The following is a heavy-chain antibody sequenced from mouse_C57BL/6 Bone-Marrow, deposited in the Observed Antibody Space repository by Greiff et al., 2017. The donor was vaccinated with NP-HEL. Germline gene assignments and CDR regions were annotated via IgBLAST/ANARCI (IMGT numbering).Heavy chain of an antibody. CDR2: IYPRSGNT. CDR3: ARIEWGGMDY. J-gene: IGHJ4*01. D-gene: IGHD1-3*01. Sequence: AQLQQSGAELARPGASVKLSCKASGYTFTSYGISWVKQRTGQGLEWIGEIYPRSGNTYYNEKFKGKATLTADKSSSTAYMELRSLTSEDSAVYFCARIEWGGMDYWGQGTSVTVSS. CDR1: GYTFTSYG. V-gene: IGHV1-81*01.